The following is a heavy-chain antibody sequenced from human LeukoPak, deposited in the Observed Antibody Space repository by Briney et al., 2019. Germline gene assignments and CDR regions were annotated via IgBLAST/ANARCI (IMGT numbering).Heavy chain of an antibody. J-gene: IGHJ3*02. CDR2: IYYSGST. D-gene: IGHD4-17*01. CDR3: ARVTVTSADAFDI. CDR1: GGSISSGDYY. V-gene: IGHV4-30-4*01. Sequence: SETLSLTCTVSGGSISSGDYYWSWIRQPPGKGLEWIGYIYYSGSTYYNPSPKSRVTISVDTSKNQFSLKLSSVTAADTAVYYCARVTVTSADAFDIWGQGTMVTVSS.